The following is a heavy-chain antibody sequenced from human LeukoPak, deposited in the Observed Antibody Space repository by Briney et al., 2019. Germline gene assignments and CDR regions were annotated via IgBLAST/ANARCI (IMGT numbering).Heavy chain of an antibody. CDR1: GFTFNKYW. Sequence: GGSLRLSCEASGFTFNKYWMSWVRQTPGKGLEWVANIKQDGSEEYYLDSVKGRFTISRDNAKSSLYLQMTSLGTEDTAVYYCARDKEEGATKFDSWGQGTLVTVSS. J-gene: IGHJ4*02. CDR3: ARDKEEGATKFDS. V-gene: IGHV3-7*03. D-gene: IGHD1-26*01. CDR2: IKQDGSEE.